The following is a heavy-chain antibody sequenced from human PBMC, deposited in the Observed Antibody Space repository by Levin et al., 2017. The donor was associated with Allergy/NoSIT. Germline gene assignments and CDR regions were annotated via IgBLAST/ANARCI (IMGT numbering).Heavy chain of an antibody. D-gene: IGHD2-21*01. V-gene: IGHV3-11*01. J-gene: IGHJ4*02. CDR2: ISGSGSII. CDR1: GFTFSDYY. CDR3: ARLYRCGGDCFFLDY. Sequence: GGSLRLSCAASGFTFSDYYMSWIRRAPGKGLEWVSYISGSGSIIYYSDSVKGRITISRDNANNSLYLQLNSLRGEDTAVYFCARLYRCGGDCFFLDYWGQGTLVTVSS.